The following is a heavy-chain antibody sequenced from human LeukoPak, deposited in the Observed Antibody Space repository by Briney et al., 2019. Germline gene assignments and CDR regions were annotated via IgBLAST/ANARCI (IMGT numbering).Heavy chain of an antibody. Sequence: GGSLRLSCAASGFTVSSNYMSWVRQAPGKGLEWVSSISSSSSYIYYADSVKGRFTISRDNAKNSLYPQMNSLRAEDTAVYYCASFGYYYGSGSPFDPWGQGTLVTVSS. V-gene: IGHV3-21*01. CDR1: GFTVSSNY. D-gene: IGHD3-10*01. CDR2: ISSSSSYI. CDR3: ASFGYYYGSGSPFDP. J-gene: IGHJ5*02.